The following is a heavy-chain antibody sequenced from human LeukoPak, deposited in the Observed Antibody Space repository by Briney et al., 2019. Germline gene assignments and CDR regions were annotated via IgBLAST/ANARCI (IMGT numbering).Heavy chain of an antibody. D-gene: IGHD6-13*01. V-gene: IGHV3-48*03. CDR1: GFTFSSYE. CDR3: ARDQAGRHSDY. CDR2: ISSSGSTI. Sequence: GGSLRLSCAASGFTFSSYEMNWVRQAPGKGLEWVSYISSSGSTIYYADSVEGRFTISRDNAKNSLYLQMNSLRAEDSAVYYCARDQAGRHSDYWGQGTLVTVSS. J-gene: IGHJ4*02.